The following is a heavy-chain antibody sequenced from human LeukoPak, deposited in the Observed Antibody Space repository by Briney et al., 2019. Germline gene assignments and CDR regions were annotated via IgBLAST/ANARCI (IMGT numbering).Heavy chain of an antibody. Sequence: ASVKVSCKASGYTFTSYGISWVRQAPGQGLEWMGWISAYNGNTNYAQKLQGRVTMTTGTSTSTAYMELRSLRSDDTAVYYCGRDYDSSGYFNLNYYYGMDVWGQGTTVTVSS. CDR3: GRDYDSSGYFNLNYYYGMDV. CDR1: GYTFTSYG. V-gene: IGHV1-18*01. D-gene: IGHD3-22*01. J-gene: IGHJ6*02. CDR2: ISAYNGNT.